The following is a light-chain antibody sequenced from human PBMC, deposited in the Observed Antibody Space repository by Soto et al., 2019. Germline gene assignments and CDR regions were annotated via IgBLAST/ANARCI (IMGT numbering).Light chain of an antibody. V-gene: IGLV2-14*01. J-gene: IGLJ1*01. CDR2: EVS. CDR3: SSYTSSNPYV. Sequence: QSALTQPASVSGSPGQSITISCTGTTSDVGGYKYVSWYQHHPGKAPKLMIYEVSNRPSGVSNRFSGSKSGNTASLTISGLQAEDEADYYCSSYTSSNPYVFGTGTKLTV. CDR1: TSDVGGYKY.